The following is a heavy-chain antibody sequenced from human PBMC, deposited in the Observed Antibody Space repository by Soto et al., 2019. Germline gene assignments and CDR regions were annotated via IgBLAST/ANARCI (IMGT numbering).Heavy chain of an antibody. V-gene: IGHV1-46*03. CDR2: INAGGGSA. Sequence: QVQLVQSGAEVKKPGASVKVSCKASGYTFTDYYIHWVRQAPGQGLEWVGIINAGGGSATYTQKFQGRVTMTRDTSTSTVYMVLSSLTSEDTAVYYCARTLAGAGTDYWGQGTLVTVSS. D-gene: IGHD6-19*01. CDR3: ARTLAGAGTDY. CDR1: GYTFTDYY. J-gene: IGHJ4*02.